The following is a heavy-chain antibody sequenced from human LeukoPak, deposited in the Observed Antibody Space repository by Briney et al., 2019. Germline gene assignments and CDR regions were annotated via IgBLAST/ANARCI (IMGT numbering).Heavy chain of an antibody. CDR1: GASMNGYF. CDR2: VSHTGAT. D-gene: IGHD1-26*01. V-gene: IGHV4-59*01. Sequence: KTSETLSLTCSVSGASMNGYFRNWVRQTPEKGLEWIGYVSHTGATTSNPTLKSRVSITIDTSKSQISLTMTSVTAADSALYYCARDRRGSFYTFDLWGPGTIVSVS. J-gene: IGHJ3*01. CDR3: ARDRRGSFYTFDL.